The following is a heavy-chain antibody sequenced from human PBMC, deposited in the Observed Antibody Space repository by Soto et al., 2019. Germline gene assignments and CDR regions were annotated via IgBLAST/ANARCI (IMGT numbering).Heavy chain of an antibody. CDR3: ASGGRDGYNVPLDP. D-gene: IGHD3-10*02. V-gene: IGHV3-53*05. J-gene: IGHJ5*02. Sequence: GGSLRLSCAASGFTVSSKYMTWVRQAPGKGLEWVSVIYGGGTTYYADSVKGRFTISRDNSKNTLYLQMNSLRAEDTAVYYCASGGRDGYNVPLDPWGQGTLVTVSS. CDR1: GFTVSSKY. CDR2: IYGGGTT.